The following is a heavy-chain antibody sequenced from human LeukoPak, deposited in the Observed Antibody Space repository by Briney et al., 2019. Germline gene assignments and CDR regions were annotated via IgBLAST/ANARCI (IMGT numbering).Heavy chain of an antibody. CDR3: AKEVLLWFGDPTGGFDP. V-gene: IGHV3-30*18. D-gene: IGHD3-10*01. CDR2: ISYDGSNK. J-gene: IGHJ5*02. Sequence: HPGGSLRLSCAASGFTFSSYGMHWVRQAPGKGLEWVAVISYDGSNKYYADSVKGRFTTSRDNSKNTLYLQMNSLRAEDTAVYYCAKEVLLWFGDPTGGFDPWGQGTLVTVSS. CDR1: GFTFSSYG.